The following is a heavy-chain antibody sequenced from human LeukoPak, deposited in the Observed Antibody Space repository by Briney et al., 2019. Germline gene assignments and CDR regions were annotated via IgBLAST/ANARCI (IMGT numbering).Heavy chain of an antibody. Sequence: SQTLSLTCAISGDSVSRNNIAWNWIRQSPSRGFEWLGRTYYRSKWYNDYAVSVKSRITINPDTSKNQFSLKLSSVTAADTAVYYCAMRNPGNDILTGYYPPGFDYWGQGTLVTVSS. CDR3: AMRNPGNDILTGYYPPGFDY. V-gene: IGHV6-1*01. J-gene: IGHJ4*02. CDR2: TYYRSKWYN. D-gene: IGHD3-9*01. CDR1: GDSVSRNNIA.